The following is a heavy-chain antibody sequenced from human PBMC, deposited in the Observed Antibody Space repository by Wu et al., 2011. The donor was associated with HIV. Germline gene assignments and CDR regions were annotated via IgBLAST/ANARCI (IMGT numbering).Heavy chain of an antibody. Sequence: QVYLVQSGAEVKKAGASVKVSCKVSGYSLTEFSMHWVRQAPAKGLEWMGSFDPANGQTIFAQKFQGRVTMTEDKSTDTAYMELHSLRSDDTAVYYCSTHWELLEGDGAFDSLGSRHSGHRL. CDR2: FDPANGQT. J-gene: IGHJ3*01. CDR3: STHWELLEGDGAFDS. V-gene: IGHV1-24*01. D-gene: IGHD1-26*01. CDR1: GYSLTEFS.